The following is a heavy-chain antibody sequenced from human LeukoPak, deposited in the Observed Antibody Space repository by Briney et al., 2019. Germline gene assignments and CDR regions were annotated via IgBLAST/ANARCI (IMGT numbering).Heavy chain of an antibody. CDR2: IYYSGST. J-gene: IGHJ3*02. V-gene: IGHV4-59*01. D-gene: IGHD1-26*01. CDR1: GGSISSYY. CDR3: ARGPYSGSYYSVNAFDI. Sequence: PSETLSLTCTVSGGSISSYYWSWIRQPPGKGLEWIGYIYYSGSTNYNPSLKSRVTKSVDTSKNQFSLKLSSVTAADTAVYYCARGPYSGSYYSVNAFDIWGQGTMVTVSS.